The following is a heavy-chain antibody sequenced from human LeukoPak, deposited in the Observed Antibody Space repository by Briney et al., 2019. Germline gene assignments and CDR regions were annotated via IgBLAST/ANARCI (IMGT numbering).Heavy chain of an antibody. V-gene: IGHV3-30*18. CDR2: ISYDGSNK. CDR1: GFTFSSYG. CDR3: AKDEEGYFDY. J-gene: IGHJ4*02. Sequence: GGSLRLSCAASGFTFSSYGMHWVRQAPGKGLEWVAVISYDGSNKYYADSVKGRFTISRDNSKNTLYLQMNSLRAEDTAVYYCAKDEEGYFDYWGQGTLVTVSS.